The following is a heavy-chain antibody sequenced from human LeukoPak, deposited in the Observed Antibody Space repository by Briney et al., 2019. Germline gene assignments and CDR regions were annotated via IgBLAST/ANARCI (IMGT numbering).Heavy chain of an antibody. V-gene: IGHV4-34*01. Sequence: SETLSLTCAVYGGSFSGYYWSWIRQPPGKGLEWIGEINHSGSTNYSPSLKSRVTISVDTSKNQFSLKLSSVTAADTAVYYCARGDSGYYEGYYYYGMDVWGQGTTVTVSS. CDR1: GGSFSGYY. CDR3: ARGDSGYYEGYYYYGMDV. J-gene: IGHJ6*02. CDR2: INHSGST. D-gene: IGHD5-12*01.